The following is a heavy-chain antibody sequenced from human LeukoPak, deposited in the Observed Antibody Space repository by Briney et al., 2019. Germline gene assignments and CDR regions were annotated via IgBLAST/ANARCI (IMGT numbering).Heavy chain of an antibody. Sequence: PGGSLRLSCAASGFTFSSYWMSWVRQAPGKGLEWVANIKQDGSEKYYVDSVKGRFTISRDNAKNSLYLQMNSLRAEDTAVYYCAREPDGDDNYYYYYMDVWGKGTTVTISS. V-gene: IGHV3-7*01. CDR3: AREPDGDDNYYYYYMDV. J-gene: IGHJ6*03. CDR1: GFTFSSYW. CDR2: IKQDGSEK. D-gene: IGHD4-17*01.